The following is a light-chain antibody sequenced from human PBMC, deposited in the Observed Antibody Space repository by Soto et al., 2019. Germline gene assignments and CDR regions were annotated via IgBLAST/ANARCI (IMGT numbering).Light chain of an antibody. J-gene: IGKJ1*01. Sequence: DIQMTQSPSSLSESVGDRVTITCRASQSIDPYVNWYQQKPGKAPKLLIHTASTLHSGVPSRFSGSGSGTEFALTIIRLQLEDFATYYCWQTYSTPPLTFGQGTKVEV. CDR1: QSIDPY. CDR2: TAS. CDR3: WQTYSTPPLT. V-gene: IGKV1-39*01.